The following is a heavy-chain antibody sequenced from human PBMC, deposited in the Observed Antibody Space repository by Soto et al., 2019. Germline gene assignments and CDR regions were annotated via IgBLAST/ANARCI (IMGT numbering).Heavy chain of an antibody. CDR2: IYYSGST. J-gene: IGHJ6*02. V-gene: IGHV4-30-4*01. Sequence: QVQLQESGPGLVKPSQTLSLTCTVSGGSISSGDDFWTWIRQPPGKGLEWIGDIYYSGSTYYNPSLKSRLTMSVDTSKNQFSLKLSSVTAADTAVYYCARDRAKWKDYYYYGMEVWGQGTTVTVSS. CDR1: GGSISSGDDF. D-gene: IGHD1-20*01. CDR3: ARDRAKWKDYYYYGMEV.